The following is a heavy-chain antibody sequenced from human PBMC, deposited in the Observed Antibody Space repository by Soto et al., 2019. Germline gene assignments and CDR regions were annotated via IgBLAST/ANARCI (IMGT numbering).Heavy chain of an antibody. CDR1: GLTFSDHS. J-gene: IGHJ4*02. D-gene: IGHD1-7*01. CDR2: SRNKAKSYTT. CDR3: VRAARSGTTHFDY. Sequence: EVQLVESGGVLVQPGGSLRLSCVASGLTFSDHSMDWVRQAPGKGLEWVGRSRNKAKSYTTDYAASVKGRFTISRDDSKSSVYLQMNSLETEDTAVYYCVRAARSGTTHFDYWGQGTLVTVSS. V-gene: IGHV3-72*01.